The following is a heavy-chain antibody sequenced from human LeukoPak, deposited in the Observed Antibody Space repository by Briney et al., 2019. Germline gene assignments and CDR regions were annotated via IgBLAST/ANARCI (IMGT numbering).Heavy chain of an antibody. V-gene: IGHV1-46*01. D-gene: IGHD5-18*01. CDR3: ASTVDTAMPVDY. CDR1: GYTFTSYY. Sequence: ASVKVSCKASGYTFTSYYMHWVRQAPGQGLEWMVIINPSGGSTSYAQKFQGRVTITADDSTSTAYMELSSLRSEDTAVYYCASTVDTAMPVDYWGQGTLVTVSS. J-gene: IGHJ4*02. CDR2: INPSGGST.